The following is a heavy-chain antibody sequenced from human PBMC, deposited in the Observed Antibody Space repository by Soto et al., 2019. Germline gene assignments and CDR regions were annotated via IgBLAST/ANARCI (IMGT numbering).Heavy chain of an antibody. CDR3: ALAPAAHIMH. Sequence: SETLFPTSALYNGSISPYYSSLIRQPPGKGLEWIGEINPSGTTNYNPSLKSRVTISVDTSKNQFSLKLSSVTAADTAVYHCALAPAAHIMHWGQGTLVTVSS. D-gene: IGHD2-2*01. CDR1: NGSISPYY. J-gene: IGHJ1*01. CDR2: INPSGTT. V-gene: IGHV4-34*01.